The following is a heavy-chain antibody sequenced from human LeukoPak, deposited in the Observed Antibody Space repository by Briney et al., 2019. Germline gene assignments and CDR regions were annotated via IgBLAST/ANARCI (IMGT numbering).Heavy chain of an antibody. J-gene: IGHJ6*02. CDR2: INHSGST. CDR1: GGSFSGYY. D-gene: IGHD3-10*02. V-gene: IGHV4-34*01. CDR3: ASDVSLFGDYYYGMDV. Sequence: KPPETLSLTCAVYGGSFSGYYWSWIRQPPGKGLEWIGEINHSGSTNYNPSLKSRVTISVDTSKNQFSLKLSSVTAADTAVYYCASDVSLFGDYYYGMDVWGQGTTVTVSS.